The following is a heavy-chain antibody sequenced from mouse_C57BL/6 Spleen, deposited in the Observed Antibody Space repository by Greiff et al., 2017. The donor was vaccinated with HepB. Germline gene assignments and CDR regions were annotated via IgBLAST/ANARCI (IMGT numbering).Heavy chain of an antibody. V-gene: IGHV5-12*01. CDR1: GFTFSDYY. CDR3: ATGYGNYVGAMDY. D-gene: IGHD2-1*01. CDR2: ISNGGGST. Sequence: EVQGVESGGGLVQPGGSLKLSCAASGFTFSDYYMYWVRQTPEKRLEWVAYISNGGGSTYYPDTVKGRFTISRDNAKNTLYLQMSRLKSEDTAMYYCATGYGNYVGAMDYWGQRTSVTVSS. J-gene: IGHJ4*01.